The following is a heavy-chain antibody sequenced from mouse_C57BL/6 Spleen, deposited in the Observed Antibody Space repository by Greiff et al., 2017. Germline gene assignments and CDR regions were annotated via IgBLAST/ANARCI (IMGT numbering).Heavy chain of an antibody. CDR2: ISNLAYSI. V-gene: IGHV5-15*01. CDR1: GFTFSDYG. CDR3: ARHDYGSSYPFAY. Sequence: EVKLMESGGGLVQPGGSLKLSCAASGFTFSDYGMAWVRQAPRKGPEWVAFISNLAYSIYYADTVTGRFTISRENAKNTLYLEMSSLRSEDTAMYYCARHDYGSSYPFAYWGQGTLVTVSA. D-gene: IGHD1-1*01. J-gene: IGHJ3*01.